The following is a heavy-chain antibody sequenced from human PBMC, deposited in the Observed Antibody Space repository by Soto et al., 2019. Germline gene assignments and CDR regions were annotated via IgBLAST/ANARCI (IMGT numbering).Heavy chain of an antibody. CDR3: ARSIVVVPAAMSWFDP. CDR1: GYTFTNYA. J-gene: IGHJ5*02. D-gene: IGHD2-2*01. V-gene: IGHV1-3*01. CDR2: INAVNANT. Sequence: ASVKVSCKASGYTFTNYAIHWVRQAPGQGLEWMGWINAVNANTKYSQRFQDSVTITRDTSASAAYMELSSLRSQDTAVYYCARSIVVVPAAMSWFDPWGQGTLVTVSS.